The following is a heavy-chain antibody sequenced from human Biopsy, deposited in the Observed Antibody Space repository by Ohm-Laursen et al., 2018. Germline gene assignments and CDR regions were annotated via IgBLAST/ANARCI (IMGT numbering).Heavy chain of an antibody. D-gene: IGHD3-10*01. Sequence: SLRLSCTASGFDVSSNYMSWVRQGPEKGLEWVSVVTGSGRSTYYTDSVKGRFSISRDNSKNTLYLQMNSLRVEDTAVYYCAKGRSGGTGHGNWFDPWGQGTLVIVSS. CDR1: GFDVSSNY. J-gene: IGHJ5*02. CDR3: AKGRSGGTGHGNWFDP. V-gene: IGHV3-23*01. CDR2: VTGSGRST.